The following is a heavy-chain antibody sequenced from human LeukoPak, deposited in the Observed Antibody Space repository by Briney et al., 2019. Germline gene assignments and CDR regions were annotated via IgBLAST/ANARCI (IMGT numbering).Heavy chain of an antibody. CDR2: ISSSSSSYI. CDR1: GFTFSSYS. Sequence: GGSLRLSCAASGFTFSSYSMNWVRQAPGKGLEWVSSISSSSSSYIYYADSVKGRFTISRDNAKNSLYLQMNSLRAEDTAVYYCAGITRIAAAAGFDYWGQGTLVTVSS. J-gene: IGHJ4*02. CDR3: AGITRIAAAAGFDY. V-gene: IGHV3-21*01. D-gene: IGHD6-13*01.